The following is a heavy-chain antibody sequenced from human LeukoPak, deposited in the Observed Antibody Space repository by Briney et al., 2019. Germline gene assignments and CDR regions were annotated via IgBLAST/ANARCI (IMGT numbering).Heavy chain of an antibody. CDR2: IYYSGST. J-gene: IGHJ5*02. Sequence: PSETLSLTCTVSGDSIISNSYYWGWIRQPPGKGLEWIGNIYYSGSTYYNPSLQSRVTISLDTSKNQFSLKLTSVTAADTAVYYCARLLFDSSGYSPDSWVDPWGQGTLVTVSS. CDR3: ARLLFDSSGYSPDSWVDP. V-gene: IGHV4-39*07. CDR1: GDSIISNSYY. D-gene: IGHD3-22*01.